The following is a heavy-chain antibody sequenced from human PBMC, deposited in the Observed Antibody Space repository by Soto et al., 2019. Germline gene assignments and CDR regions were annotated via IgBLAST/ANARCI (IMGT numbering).Heavy chain of an antibody. CDR2: MYQSERT. CDR1: GASISSGGYS. D-gene: IGHD2-15*01. Sequence: QLQLQESGSGLVKPSQTLSLTCAVSGASISSGGYSWSWIRQPPGKGLEWIGYMYQSERTYYNSSTNSRVIISVNGSKNQFSLKLSSVTAADTAMYYCARARYCSGGSCYSAYWGPGILVTVSS. CDR3: ARARYCSGGSCYSAY. J-gene: IGHJ4*02. V-gene: IGHV4-30-2*01.